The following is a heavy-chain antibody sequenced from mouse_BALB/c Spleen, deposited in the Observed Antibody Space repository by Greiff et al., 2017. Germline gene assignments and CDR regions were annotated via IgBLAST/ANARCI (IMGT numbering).Heavy chain of an antibody. D-gene: IGHD3-1*01. CDR3: ARDRGGFAY. CDR1: GFTFSDYY. J-gene: IGHJ3*01. CDR2: ISDGGSYT. V-gene: IGHV5-4*02. Sequence: DVMLVESGGGLVKPGGSLKFSCAASGFTFSDYYMYWVRQTPGKRLEWVATISDGGSYTYYPDSVKGRFTISRDNAKNNLYLQMSSLKSEDTAMYCCARDRGGFAYWGQGTLVTVSA.